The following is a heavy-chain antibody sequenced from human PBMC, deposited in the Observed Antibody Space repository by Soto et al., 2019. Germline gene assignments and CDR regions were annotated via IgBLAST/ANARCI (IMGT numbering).Heavy chain of an antibody. Sequence: QVQLVQSGAEVKKPGSSVKVSCKASGGTFSSYAISWVRQAPGQGLEWMGGIIPIFGTANYAQKFQGRVTITADDSTSTVYMALSSLSSEDTAVYYCARVEGRRDGYNSGIGYWGQGTLVTVSS. D-gene: IGHD5-12*01. CDR2: IIPIFGTA. V-gene: IGHV1-69*01. CDR3: ARVEGRRDGYNSGIGY. J-gene: IGHJ4*02. CDR1: GGTFSSYA.